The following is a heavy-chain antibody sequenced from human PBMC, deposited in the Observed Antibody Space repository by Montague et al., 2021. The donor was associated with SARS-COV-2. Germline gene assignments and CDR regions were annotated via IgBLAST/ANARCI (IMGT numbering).Heavy chain of an antibody. Sequence: SDTLSLTCAVYGGSFSGHYWSWIRQPPGKGLEWIGEINNSGSTNXNPSLKSRATISVDTSKNQFSLKLHSVTAADTAVYYCARGRIEVSMIVVVLTGASYYMDVWGKGTTVTVSS. D-gene: IGHD3-22*01. V-gene: IGHV4-34*01. J-gene: IGHJ6*03. CDR2: INNSGST. CDR3: ARGRIEVSMIVVVLTGASYYMDV. CDR1: GGSFSGHY.